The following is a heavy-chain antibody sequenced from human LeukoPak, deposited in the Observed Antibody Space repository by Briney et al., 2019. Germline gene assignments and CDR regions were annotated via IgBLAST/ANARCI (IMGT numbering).Heavy chain of an antibody. V-gene: IGHV1-69*13. CDR1: GGTFSSYA. Sequence: SVKVSCKASGGTFSSYAISWVRQAPGQGREWMGGIIPIFGTANYAQKCQGRVTVTADESTSTAYMELSSLRSEDTAVYYCARLSGYSYGYDYFDYWGQGTLVTVSS. CDR3: ARLSGYSYGYDYFDY. J-gene: IGHJ4*02. CDR2: IIPIFGTA. D-gene: IGHD5-18*01.